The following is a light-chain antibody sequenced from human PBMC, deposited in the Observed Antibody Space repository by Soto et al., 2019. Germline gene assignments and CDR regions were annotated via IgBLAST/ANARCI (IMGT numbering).Light chain of an antibody. J-gene: IGLJ3*02. Sequence: QSALTQPASVSGSPGQSITISCTGTSSDVGSYNLVSWYQQHPGKAPKLMIYEVNKRPSGVSNRFSGSKSGNTASLTISGLQAEDEADYYCCSYAGSSSLEVFGGGTKLT. CDR1: SSDVGSYNL. CDR3: CSYAGSSSLEV. V-gene: IGLV2-23*02. CDR2: EVN.